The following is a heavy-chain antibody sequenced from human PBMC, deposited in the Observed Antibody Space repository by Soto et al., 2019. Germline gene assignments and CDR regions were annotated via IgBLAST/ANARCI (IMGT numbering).Heavy chain of an antibody. Sequence: QVQLVQSGAEVKKPGASVKVSCKASGYTFTSYDINWVRQATGQGLEWMGWINPNSGNTGYAQKFQGRVTMTRNTSISTAYMELSSLRSEDTAVYYCAILGYCSSTSCLSHYYYYYYMDVWGKGTTVTVSS. J-gene: IGHJ6*03. D-gene: IGHD2-2*01. V-gene: IGHV1-8*01. CDR2: INPNSGNT. CDR3: AILGYCSSTSCLSHYYYYYYMDV. CDR1: GYTFTSYD.